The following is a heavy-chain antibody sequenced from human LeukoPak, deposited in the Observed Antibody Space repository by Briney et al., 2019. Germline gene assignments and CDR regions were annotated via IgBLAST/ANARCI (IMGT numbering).Heavy chain of an antibody. Sequence: GGSLRLSCAASGFTFSSYAMSWVRQAPGKGLEWVSGIRGSGGSTYYADSVKGRFTIPRDNSKNTLCLQMNSLRAEDTAVYYCAKDHRSMIVVVVDFDCRGQGTLVTVSS. CDR1: GFTFSSYA. D-gene: IGHD3-22*01. CDR3: AKDHRSMIVVVVDFDC. CDR2: IRGSGGST. J-gene: IGHJ4*02. V-gene: IGHV3-23*01.